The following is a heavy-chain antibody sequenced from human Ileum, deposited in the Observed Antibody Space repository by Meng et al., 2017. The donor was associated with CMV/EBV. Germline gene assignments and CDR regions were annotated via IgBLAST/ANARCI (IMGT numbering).Heavy chain of an antibody. D-gene: IGHD5/OR15-5a*01. V-gene: IGHV1-69*04. CDR2: IIPIFDIT. J-gene: IGHJ5*02. Sequence: SVKVSCKASGGTFSSETITWVRQAPGQGLEWMGRIIPIFDITNYAQKFQGRVTITADNSTSTAYMELSSLRPEDTAVYYCARDQSLHDKSWWFDPWGQGTLVTVS. CDR3: ARDQSLHDKSWWFDP. CDR1: GGTFSSET.